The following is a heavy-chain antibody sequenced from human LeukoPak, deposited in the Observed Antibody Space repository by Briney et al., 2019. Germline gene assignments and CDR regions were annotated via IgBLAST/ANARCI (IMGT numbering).Heavy chain of an antibody. CDR3: ARDRGIVRRAFDI. CDR2: ISWNSGSI. J-gene: IGHJ3*02. V-gene: IGHV3-9*01. Sequence: PGRSLRLSCAASGFTFDDYAMHWVRQAPGKGLEWVLGISWNSGSIGYADSVKGRFTISRDNAKNSLYLQMNSLRAEDTAVYYCARDRGIVRRAFDIWGQGTMVTVSS. CDR1: GFTFDDYA. D-gene: IGHD3-22*01.